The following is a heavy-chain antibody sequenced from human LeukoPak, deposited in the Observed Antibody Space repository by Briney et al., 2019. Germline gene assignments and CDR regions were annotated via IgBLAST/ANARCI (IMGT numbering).Heavy chain of an antibody. CDR2: IIPMFAPA. V-gene: IGHV1-69*05. CDR1: GGTFNSYA. D-gene: IGHD3-10*01. CDR3: ARGAHSGSFSSWFHP. J-gene: IGHJ5*02. Sequence: SVKVSCKASGGTFNSYAITWVRQAAGQGLEWMGGIIPMFAPARYAQNFQGRVTITTDESTSTAYMELSSLKSEDTAVYYCARGAHSGSFSSWFHPWGQGTLVTVSS.